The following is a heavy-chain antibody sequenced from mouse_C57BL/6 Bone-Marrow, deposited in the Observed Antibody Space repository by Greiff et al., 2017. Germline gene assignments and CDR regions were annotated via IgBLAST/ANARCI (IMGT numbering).Heavy chain of an antibody. CDR1: GYTFTSYG. V-gene: IGHV1-81*01. D-gene: IGHD1-1*01. CDR3: ARGSYYGSSYWYFDV. J-gene: IGHJ1*03. CDR2: IYPRSGNT. Sequence: QVQLQQSGDELARPGASVKLSCKASGYTFTSYGISWVKQRTGQGLEWIGEIYPRSGNTYYNEKFKGKATLTADKSSSTAYMELRSLTSEDSAVYFCARGSYYGSSYWYFDVWGTGTTVTVSS.